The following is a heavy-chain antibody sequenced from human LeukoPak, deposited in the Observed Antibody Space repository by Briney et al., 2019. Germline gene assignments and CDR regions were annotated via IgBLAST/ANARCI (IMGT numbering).Heavy chain of an antibody. J-gene: IGHJ4*02. CDR1: GYTFTSYG. CDR3: ARDLGASSARALHFDY. Sequence: ASVKVSCKASGYTFTSYGISWVRQAPGQGLEWMGWISAYNGNTNYAQKLQGRVTMTTDTSTSTAYTELRSLRSDDTAVYYCARDLGASSARALHFDYWGQGTLVTVSS. V-gene: IGHV1-18*01. CDR2: ISAYNGNT. D-gene: IGHD3-22*01.